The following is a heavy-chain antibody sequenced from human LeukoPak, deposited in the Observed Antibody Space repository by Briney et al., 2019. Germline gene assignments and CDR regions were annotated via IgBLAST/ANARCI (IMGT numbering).Heavy chain of an antibody. V-gene: IGHV3-21*01. CDR3: ARGAVSVAPAGIPDF. J-gene: IGHJ4*02. CDR2: ISSSSSYI. CDR1: GFTFSRYS. Sequence: GGSLRLSCAASGFTFSRYSMNWVRQAPGKGLEWVSSISSSSSYIYYADSVKGRFTISRDNAKNSLYLQMNSLRAEDTAVYYCARGAVSVAPAGIPDFWRQETGDSVSS. D-gene: IGHD6-13*01.